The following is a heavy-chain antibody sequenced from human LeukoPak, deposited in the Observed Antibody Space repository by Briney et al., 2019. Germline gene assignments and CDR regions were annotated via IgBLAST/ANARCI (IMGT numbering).Heavy chain of an antibody. Sequence: PSETLSLTCTVSGGSISSYYWSWIRQPPGKGLEWIGYIYYSGSTNYNPSLKSRVTISVDTSKNQFSLKLSSVTAADTAVYYCARVGGSYGYAFDIWGQGTMVTVSS. CDR3: ARVGGSYGYAFDI. V-gene: IGHV4-59*01. J-gene: IGHJ3*02. CDR2: IYYSGST. CDR1: GGSISSYY. D-gene: IGHD1-26*01.